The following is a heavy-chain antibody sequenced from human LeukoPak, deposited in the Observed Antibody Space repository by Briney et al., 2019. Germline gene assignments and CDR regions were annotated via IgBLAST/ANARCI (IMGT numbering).Heavy chain of an antibody. CDR1: GFTFSSYA. V-gene: IGHV3-23*01. J-gene: IGHJ4*02. D-gene: IGHD3-22*01. CDR3: AKQISSGYYYGYFDY. Sequence: GGSLRLSCAASGFTFSSYAMSWVRRAPGKGLEWVSALSGSGGSTYYADSVKGRFTISRDNSKNTLYLQMNSLRAEDTAVYYCAKQISSGYYYGYFDYWGQGTLVTVSS. CDR2: LSGSGGST.